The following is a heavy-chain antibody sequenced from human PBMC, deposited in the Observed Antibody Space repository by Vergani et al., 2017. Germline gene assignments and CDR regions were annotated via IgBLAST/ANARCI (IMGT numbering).Heavy chain of an antibody. J-gene: IGHJ6*02. CDR3: AKAVRTGYVTPEDYYYYGMDV. CDR1: GFTFSSYS. CDR2: ISSSSSTI. D-gene: IGHD1-14*01. Sequence: EVQLLESGGGLVQPGGSLRLSCAASGFTFSSYSMNWVRQAPGKGLEWVSYISSSSSTIYYADSVKGRFTISRDNAKNSLYLQMNSLRAEDTAVYYCAKAVRTGYVTPEDYYYYGMDVWGQGTTVTVSS. V-gene: IGHV3-48*04.